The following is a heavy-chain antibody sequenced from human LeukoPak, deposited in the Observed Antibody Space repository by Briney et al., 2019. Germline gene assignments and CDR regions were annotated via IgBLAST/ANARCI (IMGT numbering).Heavy chain of an antibody. J-gene: IGHJ4*02. CDR2: IHPDSGAT. V-gene: IGHV1-2*02. CDR3: VRENWHYDY. CDR1: GYAFNVYY. D-gene: IGHD1-7*01. Sequence: VASVKVSCKASGYAFNVYYIHWVRQAPGQGLEWMGWIHPDSGATNYAQKFQGRVTLTRDRSITTLYMELSSLRSDDTAIYYCVRENWHYDYWGQGTQATVSS.